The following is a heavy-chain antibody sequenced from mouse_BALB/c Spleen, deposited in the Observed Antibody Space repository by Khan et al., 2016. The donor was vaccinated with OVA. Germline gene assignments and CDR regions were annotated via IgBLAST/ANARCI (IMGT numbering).Heavy chain of an antibody. J-gene: IGHJ2*01. CDR2: ITYSGRT. CDR3: ARSVTITTVVATDCDD. Sequence: EVQLQESGPGLVKPSQSLSLTCTVTGYSITSDYAWNWIRQFPGNKLEWMGYITYSGRTSYNPSLKSRISITRDTSTHHPFLHFNSVTPDAPATYYCARSVTITTVVATDCDDWGQGTTLTVSS. V-gene: IGHV3-2*02. CDR1: GYSITSDYA. D-gene: IGHD1-1*01.